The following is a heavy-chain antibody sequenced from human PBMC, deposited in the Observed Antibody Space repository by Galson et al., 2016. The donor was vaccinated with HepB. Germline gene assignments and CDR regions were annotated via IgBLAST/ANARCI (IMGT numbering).Heavy chain of an antibody. J-gene: IGHJ4*02. V-gene: IGHV4-59*01. CDR2: ISHSGST. Sequence: SETLSLTCTVSGGSISSYYWSWIRQPPGKELEWIGYISHSGSTNYKPSLQSRVPISVETSQNQFFLKLSSVTAAATAGYYCTSGEKGVVGAADYWGQGTLVTVSS. D-gene: IGHD2-21*01. CDR1: GGSISSYY. CDR3: TSGEKGVVGAADY.